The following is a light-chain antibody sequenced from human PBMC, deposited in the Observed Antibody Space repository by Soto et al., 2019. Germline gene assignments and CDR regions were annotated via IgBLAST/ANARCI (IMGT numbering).Light chain of an antibody. CDR3: QQYDNLPMYT. CDR2: DAS. V-gene: IGKV1-33*01. Sequence: DIQMTQSPSSLSASIGDRVTITCQASQDISNYLNWYQQKPGKAPKLLIYDASTLERGVPLRFSGSGSGTDFTFTISSLQPEDIATYYCQQYDNLPMYTFGQGTKLEIK. J-gene: IGKJ2*01. CDR1: QDISNY.